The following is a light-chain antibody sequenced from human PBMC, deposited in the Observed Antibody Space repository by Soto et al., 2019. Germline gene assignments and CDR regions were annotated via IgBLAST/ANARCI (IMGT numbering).Light chain of an antibody. J-gene: IGLJ2*01. V-gene: IGLV4-69*01. Sequence: QSVLTQSPSASASLGASVKLTCTLSSGHRSYAIAWHQQQPEKGPRYLMKLNSDGSHSKGDGIPDRFSGSSSGAERYLTISSLQSEDEADYYCQTWGTGRGVFGGGTKLTVL. CDR1: SGHRSYA. CDR3: QTWGTGRGV. CDR2: LNSDGSH.